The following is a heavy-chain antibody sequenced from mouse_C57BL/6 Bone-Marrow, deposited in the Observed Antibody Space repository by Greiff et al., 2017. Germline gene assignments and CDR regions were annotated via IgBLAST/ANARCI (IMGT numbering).Heavy chain of an antibody. D-gene: IGHD1-1*02. J-gene: IGHJ4*01. CDR3: ARQGGVAAMDY. V-gene: IGHV5-12*01. CDR2: ISNGGGST. Sequence: DVKLVESGGGLVQPGGSLKLSCAASGFTFSDYYMYWVRQTPEKRLEWVAYISNGGGSTYYPDTVKGRFTISRDNAKNTLYLQMSRLKSEDTAMYYCARQGGVAAMDYWGQGTSVTVSS. CDR1: GFTFSDYY.